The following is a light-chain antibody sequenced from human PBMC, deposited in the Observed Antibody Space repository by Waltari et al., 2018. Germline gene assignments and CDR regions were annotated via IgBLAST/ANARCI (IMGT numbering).Light chain of an antibody. Sequence: EIVMTQSPATLSVYPGESATLSCRASQSVSRNLALYQQKPGQAPRLLIFGASTRATGIPDRFSGNGSGTDFTLTISSLQSEDFAVYYCQQYDNWPPYTFGQGTKLEIK. J-gene: IGKJ2*01. CDR3: QQYDNWPPYT. CDR2: GAS. CDR1: QSVSRN. V-gene: IGKV3-15*01.